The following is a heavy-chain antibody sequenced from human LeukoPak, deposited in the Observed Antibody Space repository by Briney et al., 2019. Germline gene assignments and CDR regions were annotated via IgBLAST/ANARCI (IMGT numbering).Heavy chain of an antibody. V-gene: IGHV3-30*02. Sequence: GGSLRLSCAASGFTFSSYGMHWVRQAPGKGLEWVAFIRYDGSNKYYADSVKGRFTISRDNSKNTLYLQMNSLRAEDTAVYYCAKDLRFGDPTFDYWGQGTLVTVSS. CDR3: AKDLRFGDPTFDY. J-gene: IGHJ4*02. CDR2: IRYDGSNK. CDR1: GFTFSSYG. D-gene: IGHD3-16*01.